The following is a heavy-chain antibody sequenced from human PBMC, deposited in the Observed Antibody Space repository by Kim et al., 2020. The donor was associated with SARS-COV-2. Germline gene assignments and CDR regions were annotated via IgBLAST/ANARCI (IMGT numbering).Heavy chain of an antibody. CDR2: IKSKTDGGTT. V-gene: IGHV3-15*01. CDR3: TTDSSPGYSSSWYGGYFGN. CDR1: GFTFSNAW. D-gene: IGHD6-13*01. J-gene: IGHJ4*02. Sequence: GGSLRLSCAASGFTFSNAWMSWVRQAPGKGLEWVGRIKSKTDGGTTDYAAPVKGRFTISRDDSKNTLYLQMNSLKTEDTAVYYCTTDSSPGYSSSWYGGYFGNRGPGNPVTRSS.